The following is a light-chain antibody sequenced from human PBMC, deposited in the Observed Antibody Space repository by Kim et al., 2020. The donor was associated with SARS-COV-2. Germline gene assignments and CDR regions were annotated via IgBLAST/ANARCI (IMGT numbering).Light chain of an antibody. V-gene: IGKV1-5*03. J-gene: IGKJ1*01. CDR3: QQYSSYPPRT. CDR2: RAS. CDR1: QSISSW. Sequence: SVGDKVTITCRASQSISSWLAWYQLKPGKAPNLLIYRASSLESGVPSRFSGSGSGTEFTLTISSLHPDDFATYYCQQYSSYPPRTFGQGTKVEIK.